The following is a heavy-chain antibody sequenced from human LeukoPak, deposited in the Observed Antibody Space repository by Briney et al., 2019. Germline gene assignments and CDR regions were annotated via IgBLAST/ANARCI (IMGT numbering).Heavy chain of an antibody. CDR1: GFTFSGSA. J-gene: IGHJ1*01. D-gene: IGHD5-24*01. CDR2: VRIKSNSYAT. V-gene: IGHV3-73*01. Sequence: GGSLRLSRAASGFTFSGSAMHWVRQASGKGLEWVGRVRIKSNSYATAYAASVKGRFTISRDDSKNTAYLQMNSLKTEDTAVYYCTRHNEMTHWGQGTLVTVSS. CDR3: TRHNEMTH.